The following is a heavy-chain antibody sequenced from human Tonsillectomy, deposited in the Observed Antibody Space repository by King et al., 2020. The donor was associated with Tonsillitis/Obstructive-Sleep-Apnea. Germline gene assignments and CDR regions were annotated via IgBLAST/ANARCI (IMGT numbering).Heavy chain of an antibody. Sequence: VQLQQGGAGLLKPSETLSLSCAVYGGPVHGYYWTWIRQPPGQGLEWIGEGNHSGNPNYNPSLKSRLTISVDTSTNQFSLTLSSVTAADTAVYYCARGYPAYYFDSWGQGTLVTVSS. V-gene: IGHV4-34*01. CDR2: GNHSGNP. D-gene: IGHD2-2*02. J-gene: IGHJ4*02. CDR1: GGPVHGYY. CDR3: ARGYPAYYFDS.